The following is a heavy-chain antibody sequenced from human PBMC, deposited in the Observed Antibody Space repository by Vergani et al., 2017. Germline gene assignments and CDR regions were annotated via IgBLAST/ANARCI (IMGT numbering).Heavy chain of an antibody. CDR1: ANSFTNYW. CDR2: INPIDSKI. D-gene: IGHD2-21*01. V-gene: IGHV5-51*01. J-gene: IGHJ4*02. Sequence: EVQLVQSGAEVKKPGESLKISCQGSANSFTNYWIAWVRQMSGKGLQWMGNINPIDSKIAYSPSFQGQAIMSLDKSITTAYLQWRSLKASDTAIYYCTRHVPCGDGACLHFDHWGQGTQVTVSS. CDR3: TRHVPCGDGACLHFDH.